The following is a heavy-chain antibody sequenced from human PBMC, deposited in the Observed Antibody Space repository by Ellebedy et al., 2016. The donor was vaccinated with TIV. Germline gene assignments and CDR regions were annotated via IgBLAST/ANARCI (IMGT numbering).Heavy chain of an antibody. D-gene: IGHD5-18*01. V-gene: IGHV4-59*12. CDR1: GGSISPYY. CDR2: ISYSGST. Sequence: MPSETLSLTCTVSGGSISPYYWSRIRQPPGKGLEWIGYISYSGSTNYNPSLQSRVTISVDTPKNQFSLKLSSVTAADTAVYYCARVRSTGYGFEYYFDCWGQGTLVTVSS. J-gene: IGHJ4*02. CDR3: ARVRSTGYGFEYYFDC.